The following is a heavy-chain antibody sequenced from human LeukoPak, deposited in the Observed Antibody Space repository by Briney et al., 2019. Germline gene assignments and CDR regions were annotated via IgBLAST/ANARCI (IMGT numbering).Heavy chain of an antibody. CDR3: AEDQKLQPFHY. V-gene: IGHV3-23*01. J-gene: IGHJ4*02. D-gene: IGHD2-15*01. CDR2: ISGSGGST. Sequence: PGGSLRLSCAASGFTFSSYAMSWVRQAPGKGLEWVSAISGSGGSTYYADSVKGRFTISRDNSKNTLYLQMNSLRTEDTSVYYCAEDQKLQPFHYWGQGTLVTVS. CDR1: GFTFSSYA.